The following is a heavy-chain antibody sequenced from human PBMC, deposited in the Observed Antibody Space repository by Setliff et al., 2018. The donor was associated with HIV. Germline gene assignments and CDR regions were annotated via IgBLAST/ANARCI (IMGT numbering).Heavy chain of an antibody. CDR1: GGTFSSQA. CDR3: ASQFGAYDSSGYEHDAFNI. D-gene: IGHD3-22*01. Sequence: ASVKVSCKASGGTFSSQAISWVRQAPGQGLEWMGGIIPIFGTANYAQKFQGSVTMTRDTSISTAYMELRRLRSDDTAVYYCASQFGAYDSSGYEHDAFNIWGQGTMVTVSS. J-gene: IGHJ3*02. CDR2: IIPIFGTA. V-gene: IGHV1-69*05.